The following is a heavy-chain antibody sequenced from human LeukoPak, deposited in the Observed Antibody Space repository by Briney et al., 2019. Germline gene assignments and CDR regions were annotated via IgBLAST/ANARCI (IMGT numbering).Heavy chain of an antibody. Sequence: GGSLRLSCAASGFTFSSYEMNWVRQAPGKGLEWVSYITSSSSNIYYADSVKGRFTISRDNAKDSLYLQMNSLRAEDTAMYYCARGLHSSDAFDIWGQGTMVTVSS. CDR2: ITSSSSNI. CDR1: GFTFSSYE. CDR3: ARGLHSSDAFDI. V-gene: IGHV3-48*03. J-gene: IGHJ3*02. D-gene: IGHD3-22*01.